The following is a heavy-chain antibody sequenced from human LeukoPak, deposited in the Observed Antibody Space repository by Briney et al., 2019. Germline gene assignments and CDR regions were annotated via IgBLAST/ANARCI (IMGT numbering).Heavy chain of an antibody. CDR2: IYSGDAT. CDR1: GFAVRSNY. CDR3: TTVPPGRELDY. Sequence: GGSLRLSCAASGFAVRSNYMNWVRQAPGKGLEWVSVIYSGDATYYADSVKGRFTISRDNSKNTLYLQMNSLRVEDTAVYYCTTVPPGRELDYWGQGTLVTVSS. V-gene: IGHV3-53*01. D-gene: IGHD1-26*01. J-gene: IGHJ4*02.